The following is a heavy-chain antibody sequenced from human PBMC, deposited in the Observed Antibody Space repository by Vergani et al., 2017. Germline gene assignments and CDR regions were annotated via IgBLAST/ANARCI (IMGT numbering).Heavy chain of an antibody. CDR3: ARVNYDFFGTLFDY. D-gene: IGHD3-3*01. CDR1: GGSISSGSYY. V-gene: IGHV4-61*02. J-gene: IGHJ4*02. Sequence: QVQLQESGPGLVKPSQTLSLTCTVSGGSISSGSYYWSWIRQPAGKGLEWIGRIYTSGSTNYNPSLKSRFTISVDTSKNQFSLKLSSVTAADTAVYYCARVNYDFFGTLFDYWGQGTLVTVSS. CDR2: IYTSGST.